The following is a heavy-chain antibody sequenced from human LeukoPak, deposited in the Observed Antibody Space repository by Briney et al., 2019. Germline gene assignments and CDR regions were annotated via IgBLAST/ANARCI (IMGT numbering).Heavy chain of an antibody. Sequence: GGSLRLSCAASGFTFSESWMHWFRQAPGKGLEWVSRLNTYDRSTTYADSVKGRFTISSDNAKNTLYLQMNSLRIEDTAVYYCARDLGSTNWGQGTLVTVSS. J-gene: IGHJ4*02. D-gene: IGHD5/OR15-5a*01. CDR2: LNTYDRST. V-gene: IGHV3-74*03. CDR1: GFTFSESW. CDR3: ARDLGSTN.